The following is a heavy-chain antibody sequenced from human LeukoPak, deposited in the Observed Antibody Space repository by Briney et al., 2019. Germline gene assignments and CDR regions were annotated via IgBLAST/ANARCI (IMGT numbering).Heavy chain of an antibody. D-gene: IGHD3-22*01. J-gene: IGHJ4*02. CDR3: AKDRGITMIVKSARYFDY. CDR2: ISGSGGST. CDR1: GFTFSSYA. V-gene: IGHV3-23*01. Sequence: GGSLRLSCAASGFTFSSYAMSWVRQAPGKGLEWVSAISGSGGSTYYADSVKGRFTISRGNSKNTLYLQMNSLRAEDTAVYYCAKDRGITMIVKSARYFDYWGQGTLVTVSS.